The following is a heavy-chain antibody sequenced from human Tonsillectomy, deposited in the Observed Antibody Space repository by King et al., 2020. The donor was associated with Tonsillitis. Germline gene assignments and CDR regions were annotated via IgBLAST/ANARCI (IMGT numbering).Heavy chain of an antibody. D-gene: IGHD6-19*01. CDR3: ARARRAYGSGWYGGYYYYYMDV. CDR1: GFTFSSYD. V-gene: IGHV3-13*04. CDR2: IGTAGDT. Sequence: VQLVESGGGLVQPGGSLRLSCAASGFTFSSYDMHWVRQATGKGLEWVSAIGTAGDTYYPGSVKGRFTISRENAKNSLYLQMNSLRAGGTAVYYCARARRAYGSGWYGGYYYYYMDVWGKGTTVTVSS. J-gene: IGHJ6*03.